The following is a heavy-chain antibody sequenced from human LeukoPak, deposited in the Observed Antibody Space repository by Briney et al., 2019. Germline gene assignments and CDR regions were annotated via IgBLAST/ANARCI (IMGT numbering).Heavy chain of an antibody. J-gene: IGHJ6*02. CDR3: AKDIGGDGWYGVYGMDV. D-gene: IGHD6-19*01. CDR2: ISWNSGSI. Sequence: GRSLRLSCAASGFTFDDYAMHWVRQAPGKGLEWVSGISWNSGSIGYADSVKGRFTISRDNAKNSLYLQMNSLRAEDTALYYCAKDIGGDGWYGVYGMDVWGQGTTVTVSS. CDR1: GFTFDDYA. V-gene: IGHV3-9*01.